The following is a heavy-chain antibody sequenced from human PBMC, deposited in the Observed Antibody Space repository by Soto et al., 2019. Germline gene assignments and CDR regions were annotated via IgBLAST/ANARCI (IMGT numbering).Heavy chain of an antibody. CDR1: RFTFSSYG. CDR3: ARGYSSGWCDY. D-gene: IGHD6-19*01. CDR2: IWYDGSNK. J-gene: IGHJ4*02. V-gene: IGHV3-33*01. Sequence: QVQLVESGGGVVQPGRSLRLSCAASRFTFSSYGMHWVRQAPGKGLEWVAVIWYDGSNKYYADSVKGRFTISRDNSKNTLYLQMNSLRAEDPAVYYCARGYSSGWCDYWGQGTLVTVSS.